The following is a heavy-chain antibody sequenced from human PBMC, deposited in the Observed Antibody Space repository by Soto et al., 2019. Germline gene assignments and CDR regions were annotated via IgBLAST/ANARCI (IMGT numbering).Heavy chain of an antibody. CDR1: GFTFDDHV. J-gene: IGHJ6*02. D-gene: IGHD3-3*01. V-gene: IGHV3-9*01. CDR3: ARSWSGSTSGRVDV. Sequence: EVQLVESGGGLVHPGRSLRLSCVASGFTFDDHVMHWVRQVPGKGLEWVGHISWDGYSIGYGGSVRGRFTISRDNAKNTLYLQMNSLRPEDTALYYCARSWSGSTSGRVDVWCQGTTVTVSS. CDR2: ISWDGYSI.